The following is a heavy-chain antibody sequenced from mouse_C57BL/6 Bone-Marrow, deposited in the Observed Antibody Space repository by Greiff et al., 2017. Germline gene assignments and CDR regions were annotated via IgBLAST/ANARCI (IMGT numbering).Heavy chain of an antibody. D-gene: IGHD1-1*01. J-gene: IGHJ2*01. V-gene: IGHV1-9*01. CDR2: ILPGSGST. Sequence: VQLQQSGAELMKPGASVKLSYKATGYTFTGYWIEWVKQRPGHGLEWIGEILPGSGSTNYNEKFKGKATFTADTSSNTAYMQLSSLTTEDSAIYYGARSLITTVVATDYWGQGTTLTVAS. CDR1: GYTFTGYW. CDR3: ARSLITTVVATDY.